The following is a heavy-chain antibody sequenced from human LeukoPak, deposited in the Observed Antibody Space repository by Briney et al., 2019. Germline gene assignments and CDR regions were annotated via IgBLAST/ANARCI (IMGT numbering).Heavy chain of an antibody. CDR1: GGSISTYY. V-gene: IGHV4-59*01. J-gene: IGHJ2*01. CDR3: ARVLLGYWYFDL. CDR2: ISYGGST. Sequence: SETLSLTCTVSGGSISTYYWSWIRQPPGKGLEWIGYISYGGSTSYNPSLKSRVTISVDTSKNQFSLKLTSVTAADMALYYCARVLLGYWYFDLWGRGTLVTVSS. D-gene: IGHD7-27*01.